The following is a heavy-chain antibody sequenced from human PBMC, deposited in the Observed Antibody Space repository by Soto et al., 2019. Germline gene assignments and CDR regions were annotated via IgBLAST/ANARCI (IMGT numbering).Heavy chain of an antibody. D-gene: IGHD2-21*01. Sequence: PGGSPRLSCAASGFTFSSYWMNWVRQAPGKGLVWVSRINSDGSTTGYVDSVKGRFTISRDNAKNTLYLQMNSLRAEDTAVYYCARRDQIAYYYGMDVWGQGTTVTVSS. CDR2: INSDGSTT. CDR1: GFTFSSYW. CDR3: ARRDQIAYYYGMDV. J-gene: IGHJ6*02. V-gene: IGHV3-74*01.